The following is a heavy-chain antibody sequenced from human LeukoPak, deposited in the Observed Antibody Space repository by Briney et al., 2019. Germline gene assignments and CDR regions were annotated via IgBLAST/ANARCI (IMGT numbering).Heavy chain of an antibody. J-gene: IGHJ5*02. Sequence: GGSLRLSCAASGFTFRSYAMSWVRQAPGKGLEWVSIISGSGTNTYYADSVKGRFTISRDNSQNTLYLQMNSLRAEDTAVYYCARGLGSPVPTWFDPWGQGTLVTVSS. CDR1: GFTFRSYA. CDR3: ARGLGSPVPTWFDP. CDR2: ISGSGTNT. D-gene: IGHD3-16*01. V-gene: IGHV3-23*01.